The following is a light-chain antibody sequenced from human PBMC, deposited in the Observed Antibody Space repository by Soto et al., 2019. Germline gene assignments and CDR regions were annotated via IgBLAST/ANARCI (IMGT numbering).Light chain of an antibody. CDR2: GAS. CDR3: QQSGST. J-gene: IGKJ1*01. V-gene: IGKV3-15*01. CDR1: QSVSSN. Sequence: EIGMTQSPATLSVSPGERATLSCRASQSVSSNLAWYQQKPGQAPRLLIYGASTRATGIPARFSGSGSGTEFTLTISSLQSEDFAVYYCQQSGSTFGQGTKVEIK.